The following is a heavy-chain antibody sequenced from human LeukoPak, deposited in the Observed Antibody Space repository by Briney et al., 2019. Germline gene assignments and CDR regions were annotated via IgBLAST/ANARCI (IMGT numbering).Heavy chain of an antibody. J-gene: IGHJ6*02. D-gene: IGHD3-22*01. CDR2: ISTTGSTV. V-gene: IGHV3-48*03. CDR3: AKDFPHYYESSHGMDA. Sequence: GGSLRLSCAASGFSFGRYEMNWVRQAPGKGLEWVSYISTTGSTVYYADSVEGRFTMSRDNAKNLLYLQMNSLRAEDAAVYYCAKDFPHYYESSHGMDAWGQGTTVTVSS. CDR1: GFSFGRYE.